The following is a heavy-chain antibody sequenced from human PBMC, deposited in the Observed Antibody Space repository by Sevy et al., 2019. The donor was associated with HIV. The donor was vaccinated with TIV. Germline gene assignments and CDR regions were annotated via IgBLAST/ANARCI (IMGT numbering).Heavy chain of an antibody. CDR3: ARDLEIWGAFDI. V-gene: IGHV3-21*01. CDR1: GFTFSSYS. Sequence: GGSLRLSCAASGFTFSSYSMNWVRQAPGKGLEWVSSISSSSSYIYYADSVKGRFTISRDNAKNSLYLQMNSLRAEDTAGYYCARDLEIWGAFDIWGQGTMVTVSS. D-gene: IGHD7-27*01. J-gene: IGHJ3*02. CDR2: ISSSSSYI.